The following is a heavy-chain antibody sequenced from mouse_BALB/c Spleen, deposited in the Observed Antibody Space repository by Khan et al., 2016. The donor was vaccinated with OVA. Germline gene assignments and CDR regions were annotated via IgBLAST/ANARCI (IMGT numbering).Heavy chain of an antibody. CDR3: ARRDYYGYYWFFAD. V-gene: IGHV1-18*01. CDR1: GYTFTEYT. D-gene: IGHD1-2*01. Sequence: EVQLQQSGPELVKPGASVKISCKTSGYTFTEYTMHWVKQSHGKSLEWIGRINPNNGGTSYNQKFKGKATLTVDKSSSPAYMELRSLTSEDSGVYYGARRDYYGYYWFFADWGAGTTVTVSS. CDR2: INPNNGGT. J-gene: IGHJ1*01.